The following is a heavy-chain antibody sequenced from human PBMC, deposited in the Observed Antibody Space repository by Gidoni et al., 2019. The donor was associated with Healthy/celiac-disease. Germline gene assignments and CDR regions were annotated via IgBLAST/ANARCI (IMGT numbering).Heavy chain of an antibody. CDR2: INPSGGST. Sequence: QVQLVQSGAEVKKPGASVKVSCKASGYTFTSYYMHWVRQAPGQGLEWMGIINPSGGSTSYAQKFQGRVTMTRDTSTSTVYMELSSLRSEDTAVYYCARAWYGGNFPICVDYWGQGTLVTVSS. CDR1: GYTFTSYY. CDR3: ARAWYGGNFPICVDY. J-gene: IGHJ4*02. V-gene: IGHV1-46*01. D-gene: IGHD2-21*02.